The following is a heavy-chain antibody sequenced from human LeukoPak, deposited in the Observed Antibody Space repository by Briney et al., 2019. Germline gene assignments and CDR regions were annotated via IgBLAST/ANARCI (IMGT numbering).Heavy chain of an antibody. J-gene: IGHJ5*02. Sequence: GASVKVSCKISGYTLTDVSMHWVRQAPGKGLEWTGGFDPEGGETVYAQKFQGRVTMTEDPSADTAYMELRSLSSEDTAVYYCGIGRKFDWLLCHHWGQGTLVTVSS. V-gene: IGHV1-24*01. CDR3: GIGRKFDWLLCHH. CDR2: FDPEGGET. CDR1: GYTLTDVS. D-gene: IGHD3-9*01.